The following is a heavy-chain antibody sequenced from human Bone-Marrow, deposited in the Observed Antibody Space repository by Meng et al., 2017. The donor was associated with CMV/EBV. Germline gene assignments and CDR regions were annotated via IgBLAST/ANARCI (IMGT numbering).Heavy chain of an antibody. Sequence: GESLKISWAASGFTFSGSAMHWVRQASGKGLEWVGRIRSKANSYATAYAASVKGRFTISRDDSKNTAYLQMNSLKTEDTAVYYCTISDTAMVRGNYYYYYGMDVWGQGTTVTVSS. D-gene: IGHD5-18*01. V-gene: IGHV3-73*01. CDR2: IRSKANSYAT. CDR1: GFTFSGSA. CDR3: TISDTAMVRGNYYYYYGMDV. J-gene: IGHJ6*02.